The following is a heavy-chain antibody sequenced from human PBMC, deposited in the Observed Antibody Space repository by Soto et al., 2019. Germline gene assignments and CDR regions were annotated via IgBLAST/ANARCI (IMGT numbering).Heavy chain of an antibody. CDR1: GFSFGSSW. CDR2: IKKDGSKI. J-gene: IGHJ3*02. V-gene: IGHV3-7*05. Sequence: EVQLVESGGDLVQPGGSLRLSCAASGFSFGSSWMTWVRQAPGKGLEWVANIKKDGSKINYLDSVRGRFTVSRDNAKKSLYLEMNSLRDEDTALYYCAIDVSPWSSSLYLDAFEIWGQGTMVTVSS. CDR3: AIDVSPWSSSLYLDAFEI. D-gene: IGHD6-13*01.